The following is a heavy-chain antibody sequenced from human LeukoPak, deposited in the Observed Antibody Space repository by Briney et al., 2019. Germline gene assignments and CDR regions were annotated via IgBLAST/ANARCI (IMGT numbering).Heavy chain of an antibody. CDR2: IYTSGNTNY. CDR1: GGSINNYY. D-gene: IGHD3-22*01. CDR3: ATYSSASDAFDI. Sequence: KPSETLSLTCTVSGGSINNYYWSWIRQAAGKGLEWIGHIYTSGNTNYNYNPSLKSRVSMSIDTSKNQFSLKLSSVAAADTAFYYCATYSSASDAFDIWGQGTKVTVSS. J-gene: IGHJ3*02. V-gene: IGHV4-4*07.